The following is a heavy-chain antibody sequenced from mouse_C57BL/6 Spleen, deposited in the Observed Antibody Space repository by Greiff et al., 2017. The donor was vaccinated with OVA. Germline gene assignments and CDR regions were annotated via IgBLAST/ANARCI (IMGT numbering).Heavy chain of an antibody. D-gene: IGHD2-2*01. CDR3: ARVSMVATSNYIDY. Sequence: QVQLQQPGAELVRPGSSVKLSCKASGYTFTSYWMHWVKQRPIQGLEWIGKIVPSDSETHYNQKFKDKATLTVDKSSSTAYMQLSSLTSEDSAVYYYARVSMVATSNYIDYWGQGTTLTVSS. J-gene: IGHJ2*01. V-gene: IGHV1-52*01. CDR1: GYTFTSYW. CDR2: IVPSDSET.